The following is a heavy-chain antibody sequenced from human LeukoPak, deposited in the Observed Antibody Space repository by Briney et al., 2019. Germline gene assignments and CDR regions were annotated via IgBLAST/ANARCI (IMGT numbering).Heavy chain of an antibody. CDR1: GGSFSGYY. CDR3: ARGRELWLLSY. Sequence: PSETLSLTCAVYGGSFSGYYGSWIRQPPGKGLEWIGEINHSGSANYNPSLKSRVTISVDTSKNQFSLKLSSVTAADTAVYYCARGRELWLLSYWGQGTLVTVSS. V-gene: IGHV4-34*01. D-gene: IGHD5-18*01. CDR2: INHSGSA. J-gene: IGHJ4*02.